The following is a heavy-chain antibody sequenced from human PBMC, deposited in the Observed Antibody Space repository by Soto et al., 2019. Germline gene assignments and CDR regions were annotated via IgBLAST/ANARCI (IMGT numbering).Heavy chain of an antibody. V-gene: IGHV1-18*01. D-gene: IGHD1-26*01. Sequence: QVQLVQSGAEVKKPGASVKVSCKASGYTFTSYGISWVRQAPGQGLEWMGWISAYNGNTNYAQKLQGRVTMTTDTSTSTAYMELRSLRSDDTAVYYCARDPSYYLSTAEPSFDYWGQGTLVTVSS. CDR1: GYTFTSYG. CDR3: ARDPSYYLSTAEPSFDY. CDR2: ISAYNGNT. J-gene: IGHJ4*02.